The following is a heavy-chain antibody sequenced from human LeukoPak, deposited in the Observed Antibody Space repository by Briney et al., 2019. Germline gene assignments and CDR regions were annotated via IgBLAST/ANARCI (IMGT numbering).Heavy chain of an antibody. CDR1: GGSISSGSYY. D-gene: IGHD4-17*01. Sequence: SQTLSLTCTVSGGSISSGSYYWSCIRHPAGKGLEWIGRIYTSGSTNYNPSLKSRVTISVETSKNQFSLKLSSVTAADTAVYYCARGTTVLKTFDDWGEGTLVTVSS. CDR3: ARGTTVLKTFDD. CDR2: IYTSGST. J-gene: IGHJ4*02. V-gene: IGHV4-61*02.